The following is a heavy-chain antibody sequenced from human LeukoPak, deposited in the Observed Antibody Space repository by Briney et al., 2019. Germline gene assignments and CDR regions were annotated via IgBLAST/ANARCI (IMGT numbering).Heavy chain of an antibody. CDR3: ARDNYGDYGRYFQH. CDR2: ISSSSSYI. V-gene: IGHV3-21*01. Sequence: GGSLRLSCAASGFTFSSYSMNWVRQAPGKGLEWVSSISSSSSYIYYADSVKGRFTISRDNAKNSLYLQMNSLRAEDTAVYYCARDNYGDYGRYFQHWGQGTLVTVSS. J-gene: IGHJ1*01. D-gene: IGHD4-17*01. CDR1: GFTFSSYS.